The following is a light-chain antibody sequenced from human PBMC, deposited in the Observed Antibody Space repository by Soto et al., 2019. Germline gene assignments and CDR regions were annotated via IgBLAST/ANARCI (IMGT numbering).Light chain of an antibody. V-gene: IGLV2-11*01. CDR3: CSYAGSYTLV. CDR1: SSDVGGYNY. Sequence: QSALTQPRSVSGSPGQSVTISCTGTSSDVGGYNYVSWYQQHPGKAPKLMIYDVSKRPSGVPDRFSGSKSSNTASLTISGLQAEDEDDYYCCSYAGSYTLVFGGGTKLTVL. CDR2: DVS. J-gene: IGLJ2*01.